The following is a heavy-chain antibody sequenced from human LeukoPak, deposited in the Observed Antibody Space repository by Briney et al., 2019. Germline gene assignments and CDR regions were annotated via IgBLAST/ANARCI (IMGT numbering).Heavy chain of an antibody. Sequence: GASVKVSCKASGYTFTSYDINWVRQATGQGLEWMGIINPSGGSTSYAQKFQGRVTMTRDMSTSTVYMELSSLRSEDTAVYYCARDGRFLEWLHYDYWGQGTLVTVSS. CDR3: ARDGRFLEWLHYDY. CDR2: INPSGGST. D-gene: IGHD3-3*01. V-gene: IGHV1-46*01. CDR1: GYTFTSYD. J-gene: IGHJ4*02.